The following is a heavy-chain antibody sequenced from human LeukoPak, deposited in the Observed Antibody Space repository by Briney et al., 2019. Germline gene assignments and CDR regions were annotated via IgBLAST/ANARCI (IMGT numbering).Heavy chain of an antibody. D-gene: IGHD4-17*01. CDR3: ARGLVRYDYGDYVRKQRSWFDP. Sequence: KSGGSLRLSCAASGFTFSSYAMHWVRQPPGKGLEWIGEINHSGSTNYNPSLKSRVTISVDTSKNQFSLKLSSVTAADTAVYYCARGLVRYDYGDYVRKQRSWFDPWGQGTLVTVSS. CDR2: INHSGST. J-gene: IGHJ5*02. V-gene: IGHV4-34*01. CDR1: GFTFSSYA.